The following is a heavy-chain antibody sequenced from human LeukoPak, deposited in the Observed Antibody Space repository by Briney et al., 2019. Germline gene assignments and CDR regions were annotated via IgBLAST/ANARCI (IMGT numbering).Heavy chain of an antibody. D-gene: IGHD6-19*01. CDR1: GYSFTSYW. V-gene: IGHV5-51*01. Sequence: GESLKISCKGSGYSFTSYWIGWVRQMPGKGLEWMGIIYPGDSDTRYSPSFQGQVTISADKSISTAYLQWSSLKASDTAMYYCARQMYSSGRTGHFQHWGQGTLVTVSS. J-gene: IGHJ1*01. CDR2: IYPGDSDT. CDR3: ARQMYSSGRTGHFQH.